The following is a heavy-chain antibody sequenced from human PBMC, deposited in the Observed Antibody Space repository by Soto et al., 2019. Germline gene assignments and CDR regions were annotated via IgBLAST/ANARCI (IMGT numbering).Heavy chain of an antibody. V-gene: IGHV1-18*01. D-gene: IGHD6-19*01. J-gene: IGHJ4*02. CDR1: GYTFTIYG. Sequence: VKVSCKASGYTFTIYGISWVRRAPGQGLEWMGWVNAYNGNTNYAQKFQGRVTMTTDTSTSTAYMELRSLRSDDTAVYYCAREAVSGRTGFDYWGQGTLVTVSS. CDR2: VNAYNGNT. CDR3: AREAVSGRTGFDY.